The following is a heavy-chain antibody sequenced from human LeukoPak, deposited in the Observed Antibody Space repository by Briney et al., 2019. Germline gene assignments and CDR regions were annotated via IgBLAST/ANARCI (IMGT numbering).Heavy chain of an antibody. Sequence: SGTLSLTCAVSGGSISSSNWWSWVRQPPGKGLEWIGEIYHSGSTNYNPSLKSRVTISVDTSKNEFSLKLSSVTAADTAVYYCARRKVPAANYYYYMDVWGKGTTVTVSS. J-gene: IGHJ6*03. CDR2: IYHSGST. CDR1: GGSISSSNW. CDR3: ARRKVPAANYYYYMDV. D-gene: IGHD2-2*01. V-gene: IGHV4-4*02.